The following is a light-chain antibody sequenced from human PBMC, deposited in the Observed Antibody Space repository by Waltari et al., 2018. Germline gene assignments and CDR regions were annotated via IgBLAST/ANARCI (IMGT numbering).Light chain of an antibody. CDR3: CSYAGSYSLI. J-gene: IGLJ2*01. CDR2: DVS. V-gene: IGLV2-11*01. CDR1: SSDVGAYNY. Sequence: QSALTQPRSVSGSPGQSVTISCTGTSSDVGAYNYVSWYQQRPGKAPKLMIYDVSERPSRVPARFSGSKSGNTASLTISGLQAEDEADYYCCSYAGSYSLIFGGGTKVTVL.